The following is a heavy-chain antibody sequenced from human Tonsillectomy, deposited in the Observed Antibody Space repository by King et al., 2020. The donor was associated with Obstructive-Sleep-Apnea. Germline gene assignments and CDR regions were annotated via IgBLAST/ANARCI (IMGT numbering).Heavy chain of an antibody. Sequence: VQLVESGGGLVQPGGSLRLSCAASGFTFSSYWMSWVRQAPGKGLEWVANIKQDGSEKYYVDSVKGRFTISRDNAKNSLYLQMNSLRAEDTAVYYCARDIALEGTGSSGWHDYWGQGTLVTVSS. V-gene: IGHV3-7*01. D-gene: IGHD6-19*01. CDR2: IKQDGSEK. CDR1: GFTFSSYW. CDR3: ARDIALEGTGSSGWHDY. J-gene: IGHJ4*02.